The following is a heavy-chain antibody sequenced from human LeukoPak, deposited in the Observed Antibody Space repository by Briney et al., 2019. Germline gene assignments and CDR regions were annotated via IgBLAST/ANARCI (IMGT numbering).Heavy chain of an antibody. CDR1: GGSFSGYY. Sequence: SETLSLTCAVYGGSFSGYYWSWSRQPPGKGLEWIGEINHSGSTNYNPSLKSRVTISVDTSKNQFSLKLSSVTAADTAVYYCARAGGYSSSSPYYYYGMDVWGQGTTVTVSS. CDR3: ARAGGYSSSSPYYYYGMDV. V-gene: IGHV4-34*01. J-gene: IGHJ6*02. D-gene: IGHD6-6*01. CDR2: INHSGST.